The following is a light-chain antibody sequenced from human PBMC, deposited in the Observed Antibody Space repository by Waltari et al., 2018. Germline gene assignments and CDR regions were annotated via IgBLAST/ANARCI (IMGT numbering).Light chain of an antibody. V-gene: IGKV3-20*01. CDR2: GAS. CDR1: QSVTSSY. CDR3: QQYGTSPRNT. Sequence: EIVLTQSPGTLSLSPGERATLSCRASQSVTSSYLAWYQQKPGPAPRLLIYGASSRATGRPDRFSGSGSGTDFTLTISRLEPEDFAVYYCQQYGTSPRNTFGQGTKLQIK. J-gene: IGKJ2*01.